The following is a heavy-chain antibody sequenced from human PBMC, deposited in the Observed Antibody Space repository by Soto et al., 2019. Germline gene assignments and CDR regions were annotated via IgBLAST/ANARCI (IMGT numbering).Heavy chain of an antibody. CDR1: GYTFTNYY. V-gene: IGHV1-46*01. J-gene: IGHJ4*02. D-gene: IGHD2-2*01. CDR2: ISPSGGST. CDR3: AREDLISIRDYYFTY. Sequence: ASVKVSCKASGYTFTNYYIHWFRQAPGQGLEWMGIISPSGGSTSYAQRFRGRVTMTRDTSTSTVYMDLSGLRSEDTAVYYCAREDLISIRDYYFTYSGQGSMVTVSS.